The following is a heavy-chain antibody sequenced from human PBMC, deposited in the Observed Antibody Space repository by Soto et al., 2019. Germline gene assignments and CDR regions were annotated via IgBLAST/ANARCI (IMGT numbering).Heavy chain of an antibody. CDR2: INSDGSST. CDR3: ARGGLSGSLDV. V-gene: IGHV3-74*01. CDR1: GFTFSSYW. D-gene: IGHD6-25*01. Sequence: GSLRLSCAASGFTFSSYWMHWVRQAPGKGLVWVSRINSDGSSTTYADSVKGRFTISRDNAKNTLYLQMNSLRAEDTAVYYCARGGLSGSLDVWGKGTTVTVSS. J-gene: IGHJ6*04.